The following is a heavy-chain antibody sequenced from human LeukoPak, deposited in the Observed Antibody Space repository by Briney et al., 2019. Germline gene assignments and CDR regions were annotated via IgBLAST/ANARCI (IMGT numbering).Heavy chain of an antibody. CDR1: GGSINSYY. J-gene: IGHJ4*02. V-gene: IGHV4-59*01. CDR2: IYYIGST. CDR3: ARSKCSGGSCYPGLFDY. Sequence: SETLSLTCTLAGGSINSYYGSWIRQPPREGREWIGYIYYIGSTNYNPSLKSRVTISGDTSKNQFFLKLNSETAADTAVYYCARSKCSGGSCYPGLFDYWGQGTLVIVSS. D-gene: IGHD2-15*01.